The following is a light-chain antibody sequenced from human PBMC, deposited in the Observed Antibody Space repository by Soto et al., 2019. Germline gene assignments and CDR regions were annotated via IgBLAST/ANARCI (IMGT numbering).Light chain of an antibody. J-gene: IGKJ4*01. V-gene: IGKV3-20*01. CDR2: GVS. Sequence: EIVLTQSPETLSLSPGERATLSSRASQTVTSGYLAWYQQKPGQAPRLLIYGVSTGATGIPDRFSGSGSGTEFTLTISCLQSADCALYYCQEYIRWPLTFGGGTKLHI. CDR1: QTVTSGY. CDR3: QEYIRWPLT.